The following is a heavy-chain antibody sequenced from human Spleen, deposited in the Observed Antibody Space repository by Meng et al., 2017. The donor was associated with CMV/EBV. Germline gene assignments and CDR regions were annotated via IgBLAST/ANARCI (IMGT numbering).Heavy chain of an antibody. CDR3: ARGRAHNWNYFDF. V-gene: IGHV3-7*01. Sequence: GESLKISCAASGFTFSTYWMTWVRQAPGRGLEWVANINHDGNEKYYVDSVKGRFTISRDNAKNSLYLQMNSLRAEDTAVYYCARGRAHNWNYFDFWGQGTLVTVSS. D-gene: IGHD1-20*01. CDR2: INHDGNEK. J-gene: IGHJ4*02. CDR1: GFTFSTYW.